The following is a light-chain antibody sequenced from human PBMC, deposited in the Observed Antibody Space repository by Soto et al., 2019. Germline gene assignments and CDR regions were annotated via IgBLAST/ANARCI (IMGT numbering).Light chain of an antibody. CDR2: DLS. CDR1: QSLSSNY. CDR3: QQYGGSMT. J-gene: IGKJ5*01. V-gene: IGKV3-20*01. Sequence: EIVLTQSPGTLSLSPGDTATLSCRASQSLSSNYLAWYQQRPGQAPKLLIYDLSSRATGIPDRFSGSGSGTDFTLTITRLDPEDCAVYYCQQYGGSMTFGQGTRLEIE.